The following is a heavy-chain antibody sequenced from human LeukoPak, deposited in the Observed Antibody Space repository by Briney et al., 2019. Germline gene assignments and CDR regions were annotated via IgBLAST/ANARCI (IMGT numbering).Heavy chain of an antibody. CDR3: ARVPGNYYGMDV. CDR1: GDSVSSNSFT. CDR2: TYYRSKWYN. Sequence: SQTLSLTCGISGDSVSSNSFTWNWIRQSPSRGLEWLGRTYYRSKWYNDYAVSVKSRITINPDTSKNQFSLQLNSVTPEDTAVYYCARVPGNYYGMDVWGQGTTVTVSS. V-gene: IGHV6-1*01. J-gene: IGHJ6*02.